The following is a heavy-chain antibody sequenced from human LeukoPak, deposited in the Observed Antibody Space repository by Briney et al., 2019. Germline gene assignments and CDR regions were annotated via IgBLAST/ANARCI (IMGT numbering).Heavy chain of an antibody. Sequence: SQTLSLTCTVSGGSISSGGYFWSWIRQHPGKGLELIGYIYYSGTTYYNPSLKSRLTISVDTSKNQFSLKLTSVTAADTAVYYCARHADSGFGELAFDYWGQGTLVTVSS. D-gene: IGHD3-10*01. V-gene: IGHV4-31*03. J-gene: IGHJ4*02. CDR1: GGSISSGGYF. CDR3: ARHADSGFGELAFDY. CDR2: IYYSGTT.